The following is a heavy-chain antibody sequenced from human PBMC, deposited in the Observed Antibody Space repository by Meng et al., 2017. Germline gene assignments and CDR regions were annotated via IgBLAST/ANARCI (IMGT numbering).Heavy chain of an antibody. CDR2: ISYDGSNK. D-gene: IGHD3-16*01. CDR3: ARDRSMGGASDDY. J-gene: IGHJ4*02. Sequence: QVQLVESGGGGVQPGRSLRLSCAASGFTFSSYAMHWVRQAPGKGLEWVAVISYDGSNKYYADSVKGRFTISRDNSKNTLYLQMNSLRAEDTAVYYCARDRSMGGASDDYWGQGTLVTVSS. V-gene: IGHV3-30*01. CDR1: GFTFSSYA.